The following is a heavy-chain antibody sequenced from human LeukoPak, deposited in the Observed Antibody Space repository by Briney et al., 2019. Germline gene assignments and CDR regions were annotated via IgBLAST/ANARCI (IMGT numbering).Heavy chain of an antibody. D-gene: IGHD2-2*01. CDR3: ARALSSFWFDP. CDR2: IHISGST. J-gene: IGHJ5*02. Sequence: SETLSLTCTVSGGSISSDRYYWSWIRQPAGKELEWIGRIHISGSTNYNLSLKSRVTISVDTSKNQFSLKLSSVTAADTAVYYCARALSSFWFDPWGQGTLVTVSS. CDR1: GGSISSDRYY. V-gene: IGHV4-61*02.